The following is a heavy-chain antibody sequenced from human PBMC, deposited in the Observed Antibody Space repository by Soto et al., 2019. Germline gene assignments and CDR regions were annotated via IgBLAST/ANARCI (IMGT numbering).Heavy chain of an antibody. CDR3: ARLSRRYFDHSGSSNLPFDS. J-gene: IGHJ4*02. Sequence: GGSLRLSCAASGLTVSRSYMSWVRQAPGKGLEWVSVIYGGGTTYYADSVKGRFTISRHNSNNTLYLQMNSLRAEDTAVYYCARLSRRYFDHSGSSNLPFDSWGQGTLVTVSS. V-gene: IGHV3-53*04. CDR2: IYGGGTT. CDR1: GLTVSRSY. D-gene: IGHD3-22*01.